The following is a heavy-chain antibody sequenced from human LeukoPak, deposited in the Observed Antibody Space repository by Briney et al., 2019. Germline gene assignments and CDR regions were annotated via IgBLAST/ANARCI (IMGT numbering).Heavy chain of an antibody. J-gene: IGHJ4*02. CDR3: AGGSGNSDC. CDR1: GFTFSNYG. CDR2: IWNVGSNK. Sequence: GGSLRLSCVASGFTFSNYGMHWVRQAPGKGLEWVALIWNVGSNKYYADSVTGRFTISRDNSKNTMYRQMNRQRAEDTAVYDCAGGSGNSDCWGQGTLVTVSS. D-gene: IGHD3-3*01. V-gene: IGHV3-33*01.